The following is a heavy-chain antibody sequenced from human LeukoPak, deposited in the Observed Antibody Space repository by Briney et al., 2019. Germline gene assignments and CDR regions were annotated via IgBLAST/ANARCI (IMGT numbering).Heavy chain of an antibody. V-gene: IGHV4-61*01. Sequence: PSETLSLTCTVSGGSVSSGSYYWRWIRQPPGKGLAWIGYIYYSGSTNYNPSLKSRVTISVDTSKNQFSLKLSSVTAADTAVYYCARSRRYYDILTGAHTLYYFDYWGQGTLVTVSS. CDR1: GGSVSSGSYY. J-gene: IGHJ4*02. D-gene: IGHD3-9*01. CDR2: IYYSGST. CDR3: ARSRRYYDILTGAHTLYYFDY.